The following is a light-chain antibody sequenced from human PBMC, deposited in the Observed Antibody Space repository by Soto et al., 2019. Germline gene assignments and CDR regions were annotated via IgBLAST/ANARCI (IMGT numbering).Light chain of an antibody. CDR3: CSYAGRYTWV. Sequence: QSALTQPRSVSGSPGQSVTISCTGTSSDVGDYNYVSWYQHHPGKAPKLMIYDVTKRPSGVPDRFSGSKSGNTASLTISGLQAEDEADYYCCSYAGRYTWVFGGGTQLTVL. CDR1: SSDVGDYNY. V-gene: IGLV2-11*01. CDR2: DVT. J-gene: IGLJ7*01.